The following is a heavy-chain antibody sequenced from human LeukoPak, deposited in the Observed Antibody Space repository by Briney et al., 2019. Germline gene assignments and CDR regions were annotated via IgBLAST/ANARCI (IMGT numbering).Heavy chain of an antibody. V-gene: IGHV3-23*01. Sequence: GGSLRLSCAASGFTFSSYAMSWVRQAPGKGLEWVSAISGSGGSTYYADSVKGRFTISRDNFKNTLYLQMNSLRAEDTAVYYCAKGGYYDSSGYYGYWGQGTLVTVSS. D-gene: IGHD3-22*01. J-gene: IGHJ4*02. CDR2: ISGSGGST. CDR3: AKGGYYDSSGYYGY. CDR1: GFTFSSYA.